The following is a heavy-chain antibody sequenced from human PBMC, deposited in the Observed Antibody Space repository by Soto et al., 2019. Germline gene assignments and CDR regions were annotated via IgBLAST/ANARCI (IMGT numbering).Heavy chain of an antibody. Sequence: QVQLEQSGSEVQKSGSSVKVSCKASGYSFSSHAITWVRQAPGQGLEWMGGIIPVFGTPTYAQKFQGRLTISADKSTNTSSLGLRSLRSEDTAVYYCARGGALSTSWYWGDGLDSWGQGTQVTVSS. V-gene: IGHV1-69*06. CDR2: IIPVFGTP. J-gene: IGHJ4*02. CDR1: GYSFSSHA. CDR3: ARGGALSTSWYWGDGLDS. D-gene: IGHD6-13*01.